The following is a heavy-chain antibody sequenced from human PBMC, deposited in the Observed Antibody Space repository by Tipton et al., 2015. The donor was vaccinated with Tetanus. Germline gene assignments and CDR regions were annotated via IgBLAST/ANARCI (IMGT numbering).Heavy chain of an antibody. CDR2: INHGGGS. V-gene: IGHV4-34*01. CDR1: GGSFSDYY. D-gene: IGHD2-15*01. CDR3: ARFSLQYCISLTCWDFDS. J-gene: IGHJ4*02. Sequence: TLSLTCAVSGGSFSDYYWTWIRQSPGKGLEWIGEINHGGGSNYNPSLKSRVTLSLDTSKNHFSLRLCSVTAADTAVYYCARFSLQYCISLTCWDFDSWGQGSLVTVSS.